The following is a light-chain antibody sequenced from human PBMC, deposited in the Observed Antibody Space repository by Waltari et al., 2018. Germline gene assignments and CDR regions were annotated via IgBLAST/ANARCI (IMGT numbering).Light chain of an antibody. CDR3: QQYNSWPQT. J-gene: IGKJ1*01. Sequence: ETMMTQSPAILSVSPGERATLSCRASRRVSTYLAWYQQKPGQAPILLIYGASTRATGIPARFIGSGSGTEFTLTISSLQSEDFAYYYCQQYNSWPQTFGQGTKVEIK. CDR1: RRVSTY. V-gene: IGKV3-15*01. CDR2: GAS.